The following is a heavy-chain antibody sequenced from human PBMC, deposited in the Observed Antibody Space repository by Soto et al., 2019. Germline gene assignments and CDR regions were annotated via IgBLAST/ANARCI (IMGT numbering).Heavy chain of an antibody. CDR1: GGSFSGYY. V-gene: IGHV4-34*01. J-gene: IGHJ5*02. D-gene: IGHD6-13*01. Sequence: SETLSLTCAVYGGSFSGYYWSWIRQPPGKGLEWIGEINHSGNTNYNPSLKSRVTISVDTSKNQFSLELSSVTAADTAVYYCARVFSDSSSFFDPWGQGTLVTVSS. CDR3: ARVFSDSSSFFDP. CDR2: INHSGNT.